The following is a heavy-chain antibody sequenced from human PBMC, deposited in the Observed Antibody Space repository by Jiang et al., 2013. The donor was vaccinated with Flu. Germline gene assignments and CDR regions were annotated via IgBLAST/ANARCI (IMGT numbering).Heavy chain of an antibody. CDR1: GFSLSTSGMC. J-gene: IGHJ3*02. Sequence: KPTQTLTLTCSFSGFSLSTSGMCVNWIRQPPGRALEWLARIDWDDDKYYSTSLETRLTISKDTSKNQVVLTMTNMDPVDTATYYCARIVADICDAFDIWGQGTMVTVSS. V-gene: IGHV2-70*11. CDR3: ARIVADICDAFDI. D-gene: IGHD3-9*01. CDR2: IDWDDDK.